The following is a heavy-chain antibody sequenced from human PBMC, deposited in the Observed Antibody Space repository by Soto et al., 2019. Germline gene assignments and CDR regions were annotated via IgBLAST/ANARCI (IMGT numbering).Heavy chain of an antibody. D-gene: IGHD1-1*01. J-gene: IGHJ4*02. CDR1: GFSFSSYS. V-gene: IGHV3-48*02. CDR3: ARISRLDDNNFD. Sequence: EVQLVESGGGLVQPGGSLSLSCAASGFSFSSYSLNWVRQAPGKGLEWVSCIGTSSSTIYYADSVKGRFTIYSNNAKNSLYLQMNSLRDEDTAVYYCARISRLDDNNFDWGQGTLVTVSS. CDR2: IGTSSSTI.